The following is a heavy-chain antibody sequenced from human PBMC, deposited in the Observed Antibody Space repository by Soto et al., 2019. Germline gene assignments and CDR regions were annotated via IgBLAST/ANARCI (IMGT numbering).Heavy chain of an antibody. CDR2: ITSTSGYA. V-gene: IGHV3-23*01. Sequence: GGSLRLSCAASGFTFSSSAMSWVRQAPGKGLEWVSTITSTSGYADYADSVKGRFTISRDNSKNTLYLQMNSLRAEDTAVYYCAKRGLGYCSGASCLYYYMDVWGKGTTVTVSS. J-gene: IGHJ6*03. CDR3: AKRGLGYCSGASCLYYYMDV. D-gene: IGHD2-15*01. CDR1: GFTFSSSA.